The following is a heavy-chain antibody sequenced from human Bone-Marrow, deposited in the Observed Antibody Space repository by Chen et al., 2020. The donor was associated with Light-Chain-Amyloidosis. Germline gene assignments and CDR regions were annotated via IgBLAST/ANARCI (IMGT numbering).Heavy chain of an antibody. Sequence: QVQLVESGGGVVQPGRSLRLSCAASGFTFSRYAMHWVRPAPGKGLEWVAVISYDGYNKYYADSVKGGFTISRDNSRNTLSLQMSSLRAEDTAVYYCARDYGDFDWYFDRWGRGTLVTVSS. CDR2: ISYDGYNK. CDR1: GFTFSRYA. CDR3: ARDYGDFDWYFDR. D-gene: IGHD4-17*01. V-gene: IGHV3-30-3*01. J-gene: IGHJ2*01.